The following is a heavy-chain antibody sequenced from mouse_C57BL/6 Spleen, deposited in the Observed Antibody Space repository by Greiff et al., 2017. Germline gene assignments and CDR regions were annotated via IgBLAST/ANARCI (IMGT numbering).Heavy chain of an antibody. CDR2: IYPGSGST. CDR1: GYTFTSYW. V-gene: IGHV1-55*01. Sequence: QVQLKQPGAELVKPGASVKMSCKASGYTFTSYWITWVKQRPGQGLEWIGDIYPGSGSTNYNEKFKSKATLTVDTSSSTAYMQLSSLTSEDSAVYYCARSSRWYFDVWGTGTTVTVSS. J-gene: IGHJ1*03. CDR3: ARSSRWYFDV.